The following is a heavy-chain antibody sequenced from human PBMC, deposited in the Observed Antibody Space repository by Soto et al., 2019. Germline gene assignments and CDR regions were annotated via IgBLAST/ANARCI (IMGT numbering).Heavy chain of an antibody. CDR2: INAGNGNT. J-gene: IGHJ4*02. Sequence: GASVKVSCKASGYTFTSYAMHWVRQAPGQRLEWMGRINAGNGNTKYSQKFQGRVTITRDTSASTAYMELSSLRSEDTAVYYCARDHLGMYYFEYWGQGTLVTVSS. V-gene: IGHV1-3*01. D-gene: IGHD7-27*01. CDR1: GYTFTSYA. CDR3: ARDHLGMYYFEY.